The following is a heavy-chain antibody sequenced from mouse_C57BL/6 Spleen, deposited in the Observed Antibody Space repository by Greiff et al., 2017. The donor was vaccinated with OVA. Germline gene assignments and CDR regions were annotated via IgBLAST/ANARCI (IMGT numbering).Heavy chain of an antibody. CDR2: ISSGGSYT. CDR1: GFTFSSYG. CDR3: ARHGDGNYFYYAMDY. Sequence: DVHLVESGGDLVKPGGSLKLSCAASGFTFSSYGMSWVRQTPDKRLEWVATISSGGSYTYYPDSVKGRFTISRDNAKNTLYLQMSSLKSEDTAMYYCARHGDGNYFYYAMDYWGQGTSVTVSS. D-gene: IGHD2-1*01. J-gene: IGHJ4*01. V-gene: IGHV5-6*01.